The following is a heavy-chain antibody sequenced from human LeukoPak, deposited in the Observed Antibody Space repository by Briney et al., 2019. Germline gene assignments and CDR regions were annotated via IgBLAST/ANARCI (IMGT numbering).Heavy chain of an antibody. J-gene: IGHJ4*02. CDR3: ARDSSTTFWSGYPDY. Sequence: GGSLRLSCGASGFTFSSYSMNWVRQAPGKGLEWVSYISTSSSVIYYADSVKGRFTISRDNAKNSLYLQMSSLRAEDTAVYYCARDSSTTFWSGYPDYWGQGTLVTVSS. CDR1: GFTFSSYS. CDR2: ISTSSSVI. V-gene: IGHV3-48*04. D-gene: IGHD3-3*01.